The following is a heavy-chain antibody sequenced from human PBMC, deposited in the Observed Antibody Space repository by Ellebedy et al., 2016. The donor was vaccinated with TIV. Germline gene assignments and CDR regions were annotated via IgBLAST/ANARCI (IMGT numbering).Heavy chain of an antibody. CDR1: GGTFSSYA. V-gene: IGHV1-69*13. CDR2: IIPIFGTA. CDR3: ARVSGYCSGGSCYDY. D-gene: IGHD2-15*01. Sequence: SVKVSXXASGGTFSSYAISWVRQAPGQGLEWMGGIIPIFGTANYAQKFQGRVTITADESTSTAYMELSSLRSEDTAVYYCARVSGYCSGGSCYDYWGQGTLVTVSS. J-gene: IGHJ4*02.